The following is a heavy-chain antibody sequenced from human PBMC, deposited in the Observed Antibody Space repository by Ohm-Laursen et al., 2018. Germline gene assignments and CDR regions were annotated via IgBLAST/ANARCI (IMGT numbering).Heavy chain of an antibody. CDR1: GFSLSNVGMG. CDR2: ILSNDEK. J-gene: IGHJ4*02. Sequence: TQTLTLTCTVSGFSLSNVGMGVSWIRQPPGKALEWLAHILSNDEKSYSTSLKSRLTISKDTSKSQVVLTMTNMDPVDTATYYCARIFSSSSQYFDYWGQGTLVTVSS. V-gene: IGHV2-26*01. D-gene: IGHD6-6*01. CDR3: ARIFSSSSQYFDY.